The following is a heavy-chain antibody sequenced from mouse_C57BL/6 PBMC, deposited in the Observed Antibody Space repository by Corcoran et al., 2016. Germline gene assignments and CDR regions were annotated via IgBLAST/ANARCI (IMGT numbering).Heavy chain of an antibody. CDR3: ARKGLRWDYAMDY. CDR1: GYTFTTYG. Sequence: QIQLVQSGPELKKPGETVKISCKASGYTFTTYGMSWVKQAPGKGLKWMGWINTYSGVPTYADDFKGRFAFSLETSASTAYLQINNLKNEDTATYFCARKGLRWDYAMDYWGQGTSVTVSS. J-gene: IGHJ4*01. CDR2: INTYSGVP. V-gene: IGHV9-3*01. D-gene: IGHD1-1*01.